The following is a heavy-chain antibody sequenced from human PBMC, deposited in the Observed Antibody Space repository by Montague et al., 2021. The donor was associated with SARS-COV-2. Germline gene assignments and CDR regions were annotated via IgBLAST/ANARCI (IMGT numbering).Heavy chain of an antibody. CDR2: IDCDDDE. CDR3: ARTRYFGILYCEWGIDV. V-gene: IGHV2-70*01. J-gene: IGHJ6*02. Sequence: PALVKPTQTLTLTCTFSGFSLSTSGMCVSWIRQPPGKALEWLALIDCDDDEYYRSSLKTRLTISKDTSKNQVVLTMTNMDLVDTATYNCARTRYFGILYCEWGIDVWGQGTTVTVSS. CDR1: GFSLSTSGMC. D-gene: IGHD3-9*01.